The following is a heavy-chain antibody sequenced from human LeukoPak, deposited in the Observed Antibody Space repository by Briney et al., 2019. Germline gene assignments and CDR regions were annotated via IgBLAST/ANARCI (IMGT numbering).Heavy chain of an antibody. V-gene: IGHV1-69*13. Sequence: GASVKVSCKASGGTFSSYAISWVRQAPGQGLEWMGGIIPIFGTANYAQKFQGRVTITADESTSTAYMELSSLRSEDTAVYYCARDPGRTGYFDYWGQGTPVTASS. J-gene: IGHJ4*02. CDR1: GGTFSSYA. D-gene: IGHD1-1*01. CDR3: ARDPGRTGYFDY. CDR2: IIPIFGTA.